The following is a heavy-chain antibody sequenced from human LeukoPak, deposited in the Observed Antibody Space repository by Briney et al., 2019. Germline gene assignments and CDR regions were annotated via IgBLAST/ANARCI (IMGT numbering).Heavy chain of an antibody. D-gene: IGHD2-15*01. CDR1: GFSVSNNY. CDR2: IYSGGST. J-gene: IGHJ1*01. CDR3: ASDSYSPEYFQH. Sequence: PGGSLRLSCAASGFSVSNNYMSWVRQAPGRGLEWVSVIYSGGSTFYADSVKGRCTISRDNSKNTLYLQMNSLRAEDTAVYYCASDSYSPEYFQHWGQGTLVTVSS. V-gene: IGHV3-66*01.